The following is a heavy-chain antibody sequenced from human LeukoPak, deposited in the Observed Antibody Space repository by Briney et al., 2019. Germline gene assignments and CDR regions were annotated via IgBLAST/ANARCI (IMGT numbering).Heavy chain of an antibody. D-gene: IGHD1-14*01. J-gene: IGHJ6*03. V-gene: IGHV1-2*02. CDR1: GYTFTVYY. Sequence: ASVKVSCKASGYTFTVYYMLWVRQAPGQALEWMGWIHPNSGGTNYGQKFQGRVTMTRDTSISTAYTELSRLRSDDTAVYYCARVVGYPANNRNYYYYYMDVWGKGTTVTVSS. CDR2: IHPNSGGT. CDR3: ARVVGYPANNRNYYYYYMDV.